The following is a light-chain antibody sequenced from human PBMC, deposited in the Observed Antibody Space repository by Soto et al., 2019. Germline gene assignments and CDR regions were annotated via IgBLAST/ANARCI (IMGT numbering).Light chain of an antibody. Sequence: PGERVTLSCRASQSVSSSYLTWYQQKPGQAPRLLIYGASTRATGIPARFSGSGSGTDFTLTISSLQPEDFAVYYCQQDYNSYTFCQGTKLEIK. V-gene: IGKV3D-7*01. CDR3: QQDYNSYT. CDR2: GAS. J-gene: IGKJ2*01. CDR1: QSVSSSY.